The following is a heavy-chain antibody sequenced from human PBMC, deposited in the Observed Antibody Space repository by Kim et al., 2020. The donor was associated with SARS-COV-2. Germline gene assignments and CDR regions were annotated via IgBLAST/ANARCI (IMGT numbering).Heavy chain of an antibody. Sequence: SQTLSLTFAISGDSVSSNSAAWNWIRQSPSRGLEWLGRTYYRSKWYNEYAVSVKSRITINPDTSKNQFSLQLNSVTPEDTAGYYCVGGGGWNTWGQGTLVTVSS. J-gene: IGHJ5*02. CDR3: VGGGGWNT. CDR1: GDSVSSNSAA. V-gene: IGHV6-1*01. CDR2: TYYRSKWYN. D-gene: IGHD6-19*01.